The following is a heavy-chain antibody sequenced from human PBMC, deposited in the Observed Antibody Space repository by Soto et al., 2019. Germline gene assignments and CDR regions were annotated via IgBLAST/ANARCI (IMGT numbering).Heavy chain of an antibody. D-gene: IGHD3-22*01. Sequence: GGSLRLSSAASGFTFSSYWMHWVRQAPGKGLVWVSRINSDGSSTSYADSVKGRFTISRDNAKNTLYLQMISLRAEDTAVYYCARDSYYDSSGYYGARTYYYFHTMDVWGQGTTVTVSS. V-gene: IGHV3-74*01. CDR3: ARDSYYDSSGYYGARTYYYFHTMDV. CDR1: GFTFSSYW. J-gene: IGHJ6*02. CDR2: INSDGSST.